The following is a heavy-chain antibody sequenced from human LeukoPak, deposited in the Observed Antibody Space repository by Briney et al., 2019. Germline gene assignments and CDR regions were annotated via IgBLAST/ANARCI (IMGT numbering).Heavy chain of an antibody. CDR3: AMPSSVDYDFWSGYPIGGAFDI. CDR1: GYTFTNYG. CDR2: ISAYNGNT. V-gene: IGHV1-18*01. D-gene: IGHD3-3*01. J-gene: IGHJ3*02. Sequence: ASVKVSCKASGYTFTNYGISWVRQAPGQGLERMGWISAYNGNTNYAQKLQGRVTMTTDTSTSTAYTELRSLRSDDTAVYYCAMPSSVDYDFWSGYPIGGAFDIWGQGTMVTVSS.